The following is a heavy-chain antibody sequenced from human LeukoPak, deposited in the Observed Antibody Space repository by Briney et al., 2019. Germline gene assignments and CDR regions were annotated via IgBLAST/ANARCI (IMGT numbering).Heavy chain of an antibody. V-gene: IGHV1-2*02. J-gene: IGHJ3*02. CDR3: ASGYYDSGSYGGDAFNI. CDR1: GYTFTGYY. CDR2: INPNSSDT. D-gene: IGHD3-10*01. Sequence: ASVKVSCKASGYTFTGYYMHWVRQAPGQGLEWMGWINPNSSDTSYAQKFQGRVTITRDTSISTAFMELSRLTSDDTAVYYCASGYYDSGSYGGDAFNIWGQGTMVTVSS.